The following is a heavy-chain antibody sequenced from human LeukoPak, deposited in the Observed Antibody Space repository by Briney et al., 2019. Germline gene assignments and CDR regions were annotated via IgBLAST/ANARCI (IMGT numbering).Heavy chain of an antibody. D-gene: IGHD2-21*01. V-gene: IGHV3-23*01. CDR3: AKELTERWVIDAFDI. J-gene: IGHJ3*02. Sequence: PGGSLRLSCAASGFTFSDYYMSWIRQAPGKGLEWVSSISHSGSISYADSVKGRFTISRDNSKNTLYLQMSSLRAEDTAIYYRAKELTERWVIDAFDIWGQGTVVTVSS. CDR1: GFTFSDYY. CDR2: ISHSGSI.